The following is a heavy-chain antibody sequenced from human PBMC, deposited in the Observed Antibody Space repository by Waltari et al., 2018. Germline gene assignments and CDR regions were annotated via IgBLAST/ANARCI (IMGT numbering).Heavy chain of an antibody. CDR3: AREGGGIAAAAYFDY. V-gene: IGHV4-34*01. D-gene: IGHD6-13*01. CDR1: GGSFSGYY. Sequence: QVQLQQWGAGLLKPSETLSLTCAVYGGSFSGYYWSWIRQPPGKGLEWIGEINHSGSTNYNPSLKSRVTISVDTSKNQFSLKLSSVTAADTAVYYCAREGGGIAAAAYFDYWGQGTLVTVSS. CDR2: INHSGST. J-gene: IGHJ4*02.